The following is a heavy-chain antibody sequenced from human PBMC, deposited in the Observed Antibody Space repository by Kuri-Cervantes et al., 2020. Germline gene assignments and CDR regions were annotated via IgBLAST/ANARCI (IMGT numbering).Heavy chain of an antibody. V-gene: IGHV3-23*01. Sequence: SCAASGFTFSTYAMSWVRQAPGKGLEWVTAISSSGGSTYYADSVKGRFTISRDNSKNTLYLQMNSLRAEDTAVYYCAKGRGVYCSSTSCGNHFDYWGQGTLVTVSS. CDR2: ISSSGGST. CDR3: AKGRGVYCSSTSCGNHFDY. D-gene: IGHD2-2*01. J-gene: IGHJ4*02. CDR1: GFTFSTYA.